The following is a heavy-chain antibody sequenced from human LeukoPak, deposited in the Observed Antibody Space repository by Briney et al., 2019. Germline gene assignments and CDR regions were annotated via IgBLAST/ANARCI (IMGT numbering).Heavy chain of an antibody. V-gene: IGHV3-23*01. CDR3: ARDGTKAYCGGDCRAHDY. CDR2: INDNGAGT. D-gene: IGHD2-21*02. Sequence: GGSLRLSCAASGFTFSSYAMSWVRQAPGKGLKWVSTINDNGAGTYYADSVKGRSTISRDNSYNTVSLQMNSLRAEDTAVYFCARDGTKAYCGGDCRAHDYWGQGTLVTVSS. CDR1: GFTFSSYA. J-gene: IGHJ4*02.